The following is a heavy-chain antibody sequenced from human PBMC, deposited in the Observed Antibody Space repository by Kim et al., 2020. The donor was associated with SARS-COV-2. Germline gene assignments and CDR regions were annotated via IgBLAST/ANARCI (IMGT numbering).Heavy chain of an antibody. J-gene: IGHJ6*02. CDR1: GGSFSGYY. CDR2: INHSGST. CDR3: ARVIMVYDFWSGYYTNPPNPHGRDV. D-gene: IGHD3-3*01. V-gene: IGHV4-34*01. Sequence: SETLSLTCAVYGGSFSGYYWSWIRQPPGKGLEWIGEINHSGSTNYNPSLKSRVTISVDTSKNQFSLKLSSVTAADTAVYYCARVIMVYDFWSGYYTNPPNPHGRDVWGQGTTVTVSS.